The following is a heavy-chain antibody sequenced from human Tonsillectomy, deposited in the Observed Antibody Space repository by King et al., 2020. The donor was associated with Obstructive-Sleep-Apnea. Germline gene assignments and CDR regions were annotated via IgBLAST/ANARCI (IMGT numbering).Heavy chain of an antibody. V-gene: IGHV4-31*03. Sequence: VQLQESGPGLVKPSQTLSLTCTVSGGSISSDTYYWSWIRQHPGKGLEWIGYIYYSGSTYYNPSLKSRVTISVDTSKNQFSLKLSSVTAEDTAVYYCARYWAELDSLPYGYGMDVWGQGTTVTVSS. D-gene: IGHD2-2*03. CDR3: ARYWAELDSLPYGYGMDV. CDR1: GGSISSDTYY. CDR2: IYYSGST. J-gene: IGHJ6*02.